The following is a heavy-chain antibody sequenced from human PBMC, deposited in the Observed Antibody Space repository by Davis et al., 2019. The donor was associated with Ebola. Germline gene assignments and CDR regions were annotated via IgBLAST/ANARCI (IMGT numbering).Heavy chain of an antibody. CDR1: GFTFDDYG. CDR3: AILVWGVTDYFDY. CDR2: TNSDGSSR. Sequence: GESLKISCAASGFTFDDYGMSWVRQAPGKGLVWVSCTNSDGSSRRYADAMKGRFTISRDNAKSTLYLQMNSLRAEDTAVYYCAILVWGVTDYFDYWGQGTLVTVSS. J-gene: IGHJ4*02. D-gene: IGHD3-10*01. V-gene: IGHV3-74*01.